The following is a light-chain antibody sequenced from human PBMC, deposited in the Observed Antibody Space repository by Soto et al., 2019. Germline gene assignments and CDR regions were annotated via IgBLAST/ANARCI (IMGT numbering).Light chain of an antibody. J-gene: IGKJ1*01. CDR2: GAS. CDR1: QSVRSSH. CDR3: QQYGSSPVT. Sequence: EIVLTQSPGTLFLSPGERATLSCRTSQSVRSSHLAWYQQKPGQAPRLLIYGASSRATGIPDRFSGSGSGTDFTLTISRLEPEDFAVYYCQQYGSSPVTFGQGTKVDI. V-gene: IGKV3-20*01.